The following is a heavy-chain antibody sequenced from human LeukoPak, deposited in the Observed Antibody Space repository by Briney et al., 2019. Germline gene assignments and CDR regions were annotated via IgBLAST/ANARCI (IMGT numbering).Heavy chain of an antibody. CDR2: IYTSGST. J-gene: IGHJ3*02. Sequence: NPSETLSLTCTVSGGSISSYYWSWIRQPAGKGLEWIGRIYTSGSTDYNPSLKSRVTISVDTSKNQFSLKLSSVTAADTAVYYCAGAYYPAAFDIWGQGTMVTVSS. CDR3: AGAYYPAAFDI. V-gene: IGHV4-4*07. CDR1: GGSISSYY. D-gene: IGHD1-26*01.